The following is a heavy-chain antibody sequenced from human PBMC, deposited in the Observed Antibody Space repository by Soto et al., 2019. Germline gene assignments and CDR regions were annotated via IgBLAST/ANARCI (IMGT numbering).Heavy chain of an antibody. CDR3: ARARNYYDSSGLFDY. CDR2: INPNSGGT. CDR1: GYTFTGYY. Sequence: ASVKVSCKASGYTFTGYYMHWVRQASGQGLEWMGWINPNSGGTNYAQKFQGRVTMTRDTSISTAYMELSRLRSDDTAVYYCARARNYYDSSGLFDYWGQGTLVTVSS. D-gene: IGHD3-22*01. V-gene: IGHV1-2*02. J-gene: IGHJ4*02.